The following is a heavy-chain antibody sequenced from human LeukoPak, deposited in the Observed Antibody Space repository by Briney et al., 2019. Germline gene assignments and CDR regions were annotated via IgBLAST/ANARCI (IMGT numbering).Heavy chain of an antibody. V-gene: IGHV3-21*01. CDR3: ARTDDYGDSGGSGVYSAFDY. Sequence: GGSLRLSCAASGFTFSKYIMNWVRQAPGKGLEWVSSIRTSSSYIYYADSVKGRFTISRNNAKNSLYLQMNSLRAEDTAIYYCARTDDYGDSGGSGVYSAFDYWGQGTLVTVSS. J-gene: IGHJ4*02. D-gene: IGHD4-17*01. CDR2: IRTSSSYI. CDR1: GFTFSKYI.